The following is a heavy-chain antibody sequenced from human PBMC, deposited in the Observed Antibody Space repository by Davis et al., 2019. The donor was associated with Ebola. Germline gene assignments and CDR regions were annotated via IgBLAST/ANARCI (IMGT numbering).Heavy chain of an antibody. V-gene: IGHV4-59*08. Sequence: PSETLSLTCTVSGGSISSYYWSWIRQPPGKGLEWIGYIYYSGSTNYNPSLKSRVTISVDTSKNQFSLKLSSVTAADTAVYYCARVRPSYYYGSGSYGPFDPGAREPWSPSPQ. CDR1: GGSISSYY. D-gene: IGHD3-10*01. J-gene: IGHJ5*02. CDR2: IYYSGST. CDR3: ARVRPSYYYGSGSYGPFDP.